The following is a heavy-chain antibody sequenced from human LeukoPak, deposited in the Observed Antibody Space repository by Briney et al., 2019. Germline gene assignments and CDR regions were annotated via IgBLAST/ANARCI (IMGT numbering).Heavy chain of an antibody. J-gene: IGHJ3*02. CDR2: ISAYNGNT. V-gene: IGHV1-18*04. D-gene: IGHD6-19*01. CDR1: GFTFTSNG. CDR3: ARDPYQYSSGWYPSDDAFDI. Sequence: GASVKVSCKASGFTFTSNGISWVRQAPGQGLEWVGWISAYNGNTNYAQKLQGRVTMTTDTSTSTAYMELRSLRSDDTAVYYCARDPYQYSSGWYPSDDAFDIWGQGTMVTVSS.